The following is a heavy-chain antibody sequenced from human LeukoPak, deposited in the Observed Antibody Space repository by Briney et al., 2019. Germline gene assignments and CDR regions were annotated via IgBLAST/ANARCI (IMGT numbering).Heavy chain of an antibody. Sequence: GGSLRLSCAASGFTFSNAWMSWVRQAPGKGLEWVGRIKSKTDGGTTDYAAPVKGRFTISRDDSKNTLYLQMNSLKTEDTAVYYCTTDPASGIAAANYWGQGTLVTVSS. CDR2: IKSKTDGGTT. V-gene: IGHV3-15*01. J-gene: IGHJ4*02. CDR3: TTDPASGIAAANY. D-gene: IGHD6-13*01. CDR1: GFTFSNAW.